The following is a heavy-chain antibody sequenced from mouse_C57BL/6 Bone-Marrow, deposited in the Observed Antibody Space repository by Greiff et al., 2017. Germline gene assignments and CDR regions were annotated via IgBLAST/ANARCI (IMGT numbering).Heavy chain of an antibody. Sequence: QVQLQQPGAELVKPGASVKVSCKASGYTFTSYWMHWVKQRPGQGLEWIGRIHPSDSDTNYNQKFKGKATLTVEKSSSTAYMQLSSLTSEDSAVYYCAIDHTIYWYFDVWGTGTTVTVSS. CDR3: AIDHTIYWYFDV. CDR2: IHPSDSDT. CDR1: GYTFTSYW. V-gene: IGHV1-74*01. D-gene: IGHD1-1*02. J-gene: IGHJ1*03.